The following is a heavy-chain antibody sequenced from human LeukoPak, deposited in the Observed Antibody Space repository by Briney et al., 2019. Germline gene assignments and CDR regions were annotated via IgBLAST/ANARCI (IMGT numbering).Heavy chain of an antibody. J-gene: IGHJ3*02. CDR2: IYHTGDT. CDR3: ASYFLDQSKALDI. CDR1: GGSIRSYY. D-gene: IGHD2-2*01. Sequence: PSETLPLTCTVSGGSIRSYYWSWIRQAPGKGLEWIGYIYHTGDTNCNPSLKSRVTISIDAAKNQFSLKLSSVTAADTATYYCASYFLDQSKALDIWGQGTVVTVSA. V-gene: IGHV4-59*01.